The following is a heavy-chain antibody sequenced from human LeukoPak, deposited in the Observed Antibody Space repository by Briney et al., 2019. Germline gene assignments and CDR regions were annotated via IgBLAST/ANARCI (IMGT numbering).Heavy chain of an antibody. CDR2: INPSAGST. CDR3: ARDSQGYYYYGMDV. Sequence: ASVKLSCKASGYTFTSYYMHWVRRAPGQGLDWVGIINPSAGSTTYAQKFQGRVTMTRDTSTSTVYMELSSLRSEDTAVYYCARDSQGYYYYGMDVWGQGTTVTVS. J-gene: IGHJ6*02. V-gene: IGHV1-46*01. CDR1: GYTFTSYY.